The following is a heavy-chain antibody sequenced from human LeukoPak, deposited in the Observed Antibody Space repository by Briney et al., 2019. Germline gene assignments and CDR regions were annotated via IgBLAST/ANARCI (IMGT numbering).Heavy chain of an antibody. CDR3: ARDRGAGPYYYYMDV. D-gene: IGHD3-10*01. CDR1: GFTFSSYG. Sequence: PGGSLRLSCAASGFTFSSYGMHWVRQAPGKGLEWVAFIRYDGSNKYYADSVKGRFTISRDNSKNTLYLQMNSLRAEDTAVYYCARDRGAGPYYYYMDVWGKGTTVTVSS. CDR2: IRYDGSNK. J-gene: IGHJ6*03. V-gene: IGHV3-30*02.